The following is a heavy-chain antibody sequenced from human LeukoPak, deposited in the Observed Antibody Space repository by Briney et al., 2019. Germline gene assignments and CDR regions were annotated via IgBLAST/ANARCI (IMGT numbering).Heavy chain of an antibody. CDR1: GGSISSGGYY. V-gene: IGHV4-30-2*01. CDR3: ARGIAAAAQGTRFDP. D-gene: IGHD6-13*01. CDR2: IYHSGST. Sequence: SETLSLTCTVSGGSISSGGYYWSWIRQPPGKGLEWIGYIYHSGSTYYNPSLKSRVTISVDRSKNQFSLKLSSVTAADTAVYYCARGIAAAAQGTRFDPWGQGTLVTVSS. J-gene: IGHJ5*02.